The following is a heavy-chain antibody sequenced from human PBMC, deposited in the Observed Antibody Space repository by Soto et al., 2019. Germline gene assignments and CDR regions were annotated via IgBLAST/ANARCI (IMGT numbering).Heavy chain of an antibody. CDR3: ARDRGGYCSSTSCGTFDP. CDR2: IYYSGST. D-gene: IGHD2-2*01. Sequence: NPSETLSLTCTVSGGSIRGGGYYWSWIRQHPGKGLEWIGYIYYSGSTYYNPSLKSRVTISVDTSKNQFSLKLSSVTAADTAVYYCARDRGGYCSSTSCGTFDPWGQGTLVTVSS. CDR1: GGSIRGGGYY. V-gene: IGHV4-31*03. J-gene: IGHJ5*02.